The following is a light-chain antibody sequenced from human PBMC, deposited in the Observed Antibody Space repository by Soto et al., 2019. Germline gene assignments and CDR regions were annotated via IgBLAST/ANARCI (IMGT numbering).Light chain of an antibody. CDR2: AAS. V-gene: IGKV3-20*01. J-gene: IGKJ5*01. CDR3: QQYGFSPIT. Sequence: EIVVTQSPGTLSWTQRERATLSCRASQRFTSRPFAWYQHKPGQAPRLLIYAASSRATGSPDRFSGGGSGTDFTLTISILEPEDFAVYYCQQYGFSPITFGQGTRLEI. CDR1: QRFTSRP.